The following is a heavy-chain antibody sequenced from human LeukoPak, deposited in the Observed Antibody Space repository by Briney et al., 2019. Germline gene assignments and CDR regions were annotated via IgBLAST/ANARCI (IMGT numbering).Heavy chain of an antibody. CDR3: ASPTRYSSSWFLLY. CDR2: IIPIFGTA. Sequence: EASVKVSCKASGGTFSSYAIRWVREAPGQGLEWMGGIIPIFGTANYAQKFQGRVTITTDESTSTAYMELSSLRSDDTAVYYCASPTRYSSSWFLLYWGQGTLVTVSS. J-gene: IGHJ4*02. V-gene: IGHV1-69*05. CDR1: GGTFSSYA. D-gene: IGHD6-13*01.